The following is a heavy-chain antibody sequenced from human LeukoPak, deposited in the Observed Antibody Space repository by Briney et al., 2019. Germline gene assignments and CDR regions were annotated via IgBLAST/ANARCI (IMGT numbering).Heavy chain of an antibody. CDR1: GDSFSGYY. V-gene: IGHV4-34*01. CDR2: INHSGTI. Sequence: SETLSLTCAVYGDSFSGYYRGWIRQPPGKGLEWIGEINHSGTINYNPSLKSRVTILVDTSKNQFSLKLSSVTAADTAVYYCARNNWNYKQEENWFDPWGQGTLVTVSS. J-gene: IGHJ5*02. CDR3: ARNNWNYKQEENWFDP. D-gene: IGHD1-7*01.